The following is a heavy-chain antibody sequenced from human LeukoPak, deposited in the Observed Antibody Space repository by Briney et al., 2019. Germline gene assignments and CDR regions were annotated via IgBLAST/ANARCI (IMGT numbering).Heavy chain of an antibody. J-gene: IGHJ5*02. CDR3: ARAENDYTKFDP. V-gene: IGHV1-8*01. D-gene: IGHD4-11*01. CDR2: MNPNSGNT. CDR1: GYTFTRYD. Sequence: ASVKVSCKASGYTFTRYDINWVRQATGQGLEWMGWMNPNSGNTGYAQKFQGRVTMTRNTSISTAYMELSSLRSEDTAVYYCARAENDYTKFDPWGQGTLVTVSS.